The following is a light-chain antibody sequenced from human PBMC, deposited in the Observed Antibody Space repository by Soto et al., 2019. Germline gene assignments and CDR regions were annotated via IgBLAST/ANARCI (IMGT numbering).Light chain of an antibody. CDR2: EVT. V-gene: IGLV2-14*01. CDR1: SSDIGRYNF. CDR3: SSYTSVTTLVV. J-gene: IGLJ1*01. Sequence: QSALTQPASVSGSPGQSITISCTGTSSDIGRYNFVSWYQQHPGKAPKLLVYEVTNRPSGVSNRFSGSKSGNTASLTIFGLQTEDEADYYCSSYTSVTTLVVFGTGTKLTVL.